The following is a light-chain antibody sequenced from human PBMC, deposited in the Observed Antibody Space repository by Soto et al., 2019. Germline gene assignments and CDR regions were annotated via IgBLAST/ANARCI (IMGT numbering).Light chain of an antibody. Sequence: EIVMTQSPATLSVSPGERATLSCRASQSVSSNLAWYQQKPGQAPRLLIYGASTRTNDIPARFSGSGYGTDFTLTIGSLQSEDFAVSYCQHYIKWPYTFGQGTKLEIK. CDR1: QSVSSN. J-gene: IGKJ2*01. CDR3: QHYIKWPYT. V-gene: IGKV3-15*01. CDR2: GAS.